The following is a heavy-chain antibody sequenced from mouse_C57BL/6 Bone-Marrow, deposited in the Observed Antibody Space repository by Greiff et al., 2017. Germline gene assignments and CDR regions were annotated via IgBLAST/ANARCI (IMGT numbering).Heavy chain of an antibody. J-gene: IGHJ3*01. CDR1: GYTFTSYG. Sequence: QVQLQQSGAELARPGASVKLSCKASGYTFTSYGISWVKQRTGQGLEWIGEIYPRSGNTYYNEKFKGKATLTADKSSSTAYMELRSLTSEDSAVYFCVRCYDYGSSYPFAYWGQGTLVTVSA. CDR3: VRCYDYGSSYPFAY. CDR2: IYPRSGNT. D-gene: IGHD1-1*01. V-gene: IGHV1-81*01.